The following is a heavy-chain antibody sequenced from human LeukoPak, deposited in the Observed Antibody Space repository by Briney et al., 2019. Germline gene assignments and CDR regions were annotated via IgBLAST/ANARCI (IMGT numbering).Heavy chain of an antibody. V-gene: IGHV3-7*01. CDR2: IKQDGSEK. D-gene: IGHD3-10*01. J-gene: IGHJ3*02. CDR1: GFTFSNYW. CDR3: ARERVVLLWFGEFARNDAFDI. Sequence: GGSLRLSCAASGFTFSNYWMSWVRQAPGKGLEWVANIKQDGSEKYYVDSVKGRFTISRDNAKNSLCLQMNSLRAEDTAVYYCARERVVLLWFGEFARNDAFDIWGQGTMVTVSS.